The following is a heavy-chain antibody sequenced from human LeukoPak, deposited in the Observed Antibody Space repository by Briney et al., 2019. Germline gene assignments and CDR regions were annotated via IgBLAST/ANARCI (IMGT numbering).Heavy chain of an antibody. D-gene: IGHD2-2*01. Sequence: GESLKISCKGSGYSFTDYWIGWVRQMPGKGLEWMGIIYPGDSDTRYSPSFQGQVTISADKSISTAYLQWSSLKASDTAMYYCATYIVVVPAAFDAFDIWGQRTMVTVSS. V-gene: IGHV5-51*01. CDR3: ATYIVVVPAAFDAFDI. CDR1: GYSFTDYW. CDR2: IYPGDSDT. J-gene: IGHJ3*02.